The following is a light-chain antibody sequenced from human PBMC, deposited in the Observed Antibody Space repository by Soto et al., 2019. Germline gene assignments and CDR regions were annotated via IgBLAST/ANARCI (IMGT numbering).Light chain of an antibody. V-gene: IGKV1-5*03. CDR1: QSISSW. J-gene: IGKJ1*01. CDR3: QQYNSYPGT. Sequence: DIQMTHSPSTLSASVGDRFSSTCRSRQSISSWLAWYQQKPGKAPKLLIYNASSLESGVHSRFSGSGSGTEFTLTISSLQPDDFATYYCQQYNSYPGTFGQGTKVDIK. CDR2: NAS.